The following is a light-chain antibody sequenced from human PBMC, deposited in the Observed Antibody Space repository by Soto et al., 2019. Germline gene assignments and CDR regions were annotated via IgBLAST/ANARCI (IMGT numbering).Light chain of an antibody. CDR3: QQLYTYPLT. J-gene: IGKJ4*01. V-gene: IGKV1-9*01. CDR1: PGHNSD. Sequence: DIRLTQSPSFLSASVGDRVTVTCRARPGHNSDLAWYQQKPGNAPQLLIYTASTLQSGVPTRFSGSGSGTEFTLTITLLHPDVCAAYYHQQLYTYPLTFGGGTEVEIK. CDR2: TAS.